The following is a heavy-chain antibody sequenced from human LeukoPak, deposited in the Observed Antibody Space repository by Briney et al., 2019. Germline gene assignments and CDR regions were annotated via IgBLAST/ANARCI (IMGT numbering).Heavy chain of an antibody. V-gene: IGHV3-66*02. CDR3: ARDKLGSGYSSDFDY. D-gene: IGHD6-19*01. J-gene: IGHJ4*02. CDR2: IYTGGST. Sequence: AGGSLRLSCAASGFSVSSNYMNWVRQAPGKGLEWASAIYTGGSTYYADSVKGRFTISRDNFKNTLYLQMNSLRAEDAAVYYCARDKLGSGYSSDFDYWGQGTLVTVSS. CDR1: GFSVSSNY.